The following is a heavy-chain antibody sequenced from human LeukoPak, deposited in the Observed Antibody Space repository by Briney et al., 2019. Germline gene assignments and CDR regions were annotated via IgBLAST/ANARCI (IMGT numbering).Heavy chain of an antibody. J-gene: IGHJ6*03. D-gene: IGHD5-18*01. Sequence: GGSLRLSCAASGFTFSSYAMHWVRQAPGKGLEWVAVISYDGSNKYYADSVKGRFTISRDNSKNTLYLQMNSLRAEDTAVYYCARARYSRYYYYYMDVWGKGTTVTVSS. CDR1: GFTFSSYA. CDR2: ISYDGSNK. V-gene: IGHV3-30-3*01. CDR3: ARARYSRYYYYYMDV.